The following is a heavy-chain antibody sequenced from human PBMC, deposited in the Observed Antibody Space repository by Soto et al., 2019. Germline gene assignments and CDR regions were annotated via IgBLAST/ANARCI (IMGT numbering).Heavy chain of an antibody. CDR1: GFTFSSCA. D-gene: IGHD2-2*01. V-gene: IGHV3-23*01. CDR2: ISGSGGST. Sequence: GGSLRLSCAASGFTFSSCAMSWVRQAPGKGLEWAAAISGSGGSTFYADPVKGRFSISRDNSKTTMYLQMNSLGAEDTAVYYCAKGRGYCSSTSCYVASDYWGQGTLVTVSS. CDR3: AKGRGYCSSTSCYVASDY. J-gene: IGHJ4*02.